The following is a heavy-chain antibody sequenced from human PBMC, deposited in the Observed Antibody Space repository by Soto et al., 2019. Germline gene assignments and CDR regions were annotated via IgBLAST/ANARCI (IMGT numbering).Heavy chain of an antibody. V-gene: IGHV1-69*12. CDR3: ARDKDRQQLGGNYYCGIDV. Sequence: QVQLVQSGAEVKKPGSSVTVSCKASGGTFGNSAISWVRQAPGQGLEWMGGIIPMFPTPDYAQKFQGRVTITADESTSTAYMELTSLRSEDTAVYYCARDKDRQQLGGNYYCGIDVWGQGTTVTVSS. D-gene: IGHD3-3*02. J-gene: IGHJ6*02. CDR1: GGTFGNSA. CDR2: IIPMFPTP.